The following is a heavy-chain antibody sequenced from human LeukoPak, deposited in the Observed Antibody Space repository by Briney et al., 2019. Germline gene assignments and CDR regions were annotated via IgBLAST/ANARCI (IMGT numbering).Heavy chain of an antibody. Sequence: PSETLSLTCTVSGGSISSSSYYWGWIRQPPGKGLEWIGSIYYSGSTYYNPSLKSRVTISVDRSKNQFSLKLSSVTAADTAVYYCARDLRITMIVENPIPDAFDIWGQGTMVTVSS. CDR2: IYYSGST. CDR1: GGSISSSSYY. V-gene: IGHV4-39*07. CDR3: ARDLRITMIVENPIPDAFDI. J-gene: IGHJ3*02. D-gene: IGHD3-22*01.